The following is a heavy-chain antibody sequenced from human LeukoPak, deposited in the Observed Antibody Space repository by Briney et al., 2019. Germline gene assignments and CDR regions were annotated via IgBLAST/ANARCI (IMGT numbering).Heavy chain of an antibody. CDR2: IIPIFGTA. Sequence: GSSVKVSCKASGGTFSSYAISWVRQAPGQGLEWMGGIIPIFGTANYAQKFQGRVTITTDESTSTAYMELSGLRSEDTAVYYCARGVVAARLYNWFDPWGQGTLVTVSS. D-gene: IGHD6-6*01. CDR1: GGTFSSYA. J-gene: IGHJ5*02. V-gene: IGHV1-69*05. CDR3: ARGVVAARLYNWFDP.